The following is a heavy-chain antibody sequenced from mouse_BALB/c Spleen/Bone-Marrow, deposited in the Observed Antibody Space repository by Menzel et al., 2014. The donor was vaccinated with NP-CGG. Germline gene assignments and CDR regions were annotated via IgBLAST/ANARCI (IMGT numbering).Heavy chain of an antibody. J-gene: IGHJ4*01. CDR2: IDPANGNT. Sequence: EVHLVESGAELVKPGASVKLSCTASSFNIXDTYMHWVKQRPEQGLEWIGGIDPANGNTKYDPKFQGKATITADTSSNTAYLQLSSLTSEDTAVYYCARSRDYGSSYYAMDYWGQGTSVTVSS. V-gene: IGHV14-3*02. CDR1: SFNIXDTY. CDR3: ARSRDYGSSYYAMDY. D-gene: IGHD1-1*01.